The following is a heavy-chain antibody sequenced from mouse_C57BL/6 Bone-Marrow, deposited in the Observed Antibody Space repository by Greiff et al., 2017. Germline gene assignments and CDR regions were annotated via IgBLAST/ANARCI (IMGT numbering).Heavy chain of an antibody. V-gene: IGHV5-12*01. CDR3: ASIYNSNSYYFDY. Sequence: EVMLVESGGGLVQPGGSLKLSCAASGFTFSDYYMYWVRQTPEKRLEWVAYISNGGGSTYYPDTVKGRFTISRDNAKNTLYLQMSRLKSEDTAMYYCASIYNSNSYYFDYWGQGTTLTVSS. D-gene: IGHD2-5*01. CDR1: GFTFSDYY. CDR2: ISNGGGST. J-gene: IGHJ2*01.